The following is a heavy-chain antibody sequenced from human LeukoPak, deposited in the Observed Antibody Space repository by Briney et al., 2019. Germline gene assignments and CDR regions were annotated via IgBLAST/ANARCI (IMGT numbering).Heavy chain of an antibody. CDR2: ISAYNGNT. D-gene: IGHD6-6*01. CDR1: GYTFTSYG. CDR3: ARLGYSSSSRSWFDP. Sequence: GASVKVSSKASGYTFTSYGISWVRQAPGQGLEWMGWISAYNGNTNYAQKLQGRVTMTTDTSTSTAYMELRSLRSDDTAVYYCARLGYSSSSRSWFDPWGQGTLVTVSS. V-gene: IGHV1-18*01. J-gene: IGHJ5*02.